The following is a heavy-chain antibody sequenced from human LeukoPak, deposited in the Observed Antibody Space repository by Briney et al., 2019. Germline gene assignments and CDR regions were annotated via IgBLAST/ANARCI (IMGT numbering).Heavy chain of an antibody. CDR2: IYYSGST. CDR3: AKAVSGRFDY. J-gene: IGHJ4*02. D-gene: IGHD6-19*01. Sequence: SETLSLTCTVSGGSMSPYHWGWTRQPPGKGLEWTGYIYYSGSTNYNPSLNSRVTISVDTSKNQFSLRLSSVTAADTAIYYCAKAVSGRFDYWGQGTLVTVSS. CDR1: GGSMSPYH. V-gene: IGHV4-59*08.